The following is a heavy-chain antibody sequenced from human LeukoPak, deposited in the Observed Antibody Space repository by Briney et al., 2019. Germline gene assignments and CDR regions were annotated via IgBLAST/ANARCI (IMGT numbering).Heavy chain of an antibody. CDR3: ARDPIGVGIDD. CDR2: IYYSGST. V-gene: IGHV4-61*01. CDR1: GGSVSSGSYY. J-gene: IGHJ4*02. D-gene: IGHD3-3*01. Sequence: SETLSLTCTVSGGSVSSGSYYWSWIRQPPGKGLEWIGYIYYSGSTNYNPSLKSRVTISVDTSKKQFSLKLSSVTAADTAVYYCARDPIGVGIDDGGQGTLVTVSS.